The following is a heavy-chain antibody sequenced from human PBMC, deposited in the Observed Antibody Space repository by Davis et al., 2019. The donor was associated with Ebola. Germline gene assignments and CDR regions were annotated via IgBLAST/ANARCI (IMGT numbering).Heavy chain of an antibody. CDR3: AREAYSSSIKGGYYGMDV. V-gene: IGHV4-59*01. D-gene: IGHD6-13*01. CDR2: INYSGST. Sequence: PSETLSLTCTVPGGSISSYYWSWIRQPPGKGLEWIGYINYSGSTNYNPSLKSQVTISVDTSKNQFSLKLSSVTAADTAVYYCAREAYSSSIKGGYYGMDVWGQGTTVTVSS. CDR1: GGSISSYY. J-gene: IGHJ6*02.